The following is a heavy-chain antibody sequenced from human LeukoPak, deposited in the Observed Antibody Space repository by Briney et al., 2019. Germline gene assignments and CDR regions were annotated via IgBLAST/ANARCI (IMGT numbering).Heavy chain of an antibody. CDR1: GFTVSSNY. Sequence: GGSLRLSCAASGFTVSSNYMSWVRQAPGKGLEWVSAISGSGGSTYYADSVKGRFTISRDNSKNTQYLQMNSLRAEDTAVYYCAKDGYDSSGYYYGGYWGQGTLVTVSS. CDR3: AKDGYDSSGYYYGGY. CDR2: ISGSGGST. J-gene: IGHJ4*02. D-gene: IGHD3-22*01. V-gene: IGHV3-23*01.